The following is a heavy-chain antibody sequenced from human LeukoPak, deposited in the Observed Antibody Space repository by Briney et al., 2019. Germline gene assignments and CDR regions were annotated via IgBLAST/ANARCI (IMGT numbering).Heavy chain of an antibody. Sequence: TSETLSLTCAVYGGSLSGYYWSWIRQPPGKGLEWIGEINHSGSTNYNPSLKSRVTISVGTSKNQFSLKLSSVTAADTAVYYCARGPGYSGYDLDYWGQGTLVTVSS. CDR3: ARGPGYSGYDLDY. CDR1: GGSLSGYY. J-gene: IGHJ4*02. V-gene: IGHV4-34*01. D-gene: IGHD5-12*01. CDR2: INHSGST.